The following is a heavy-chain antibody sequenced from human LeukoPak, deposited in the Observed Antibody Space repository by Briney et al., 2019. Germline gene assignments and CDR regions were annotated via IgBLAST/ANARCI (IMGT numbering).Heavy chain of an antibody. CDR2: IYYSGST. V-gene: IGHV4-30-4*01. D-gene: IGHD2-15*01. CDR1: GGSISSGDYY. Sequence: SQTLSLTCTVSGGSISSGDYYWSWIRQPPGKGLEWIGYIYYSGSTYYSPSLKSRVTISVDTSKNQFSLKLRSVTAADTAVYHCARHWAYCSGGTCYSFDDWGQGTLVTVSS. CDR3: ARHWAYCSGGTCYSFDD. J-gene: IGHJ4*02.